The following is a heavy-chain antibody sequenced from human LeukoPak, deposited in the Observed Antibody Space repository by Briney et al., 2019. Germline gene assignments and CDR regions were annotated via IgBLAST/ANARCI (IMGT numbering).Heavy chain of an antibody. CDR1: GFTFSSYS. V-gene: IGHV3-21*04. CDR2: ISSSSSYI. CDR3: AKGDIMITFGGVIVGRYFDY. D-gene: IGHD3-16*02. J-gene: IGHJ4*02. Sequence: GGSLRLSCAASGFTFSSYSMNWVRQAPGKGLEWVSSISSSSSYIYYADSVKGRFTISRDNAKNSLYLQMNSLRAEDTALYYCAKGDIMITFGGVIVGRYFDYWGQGTLVTVSS.